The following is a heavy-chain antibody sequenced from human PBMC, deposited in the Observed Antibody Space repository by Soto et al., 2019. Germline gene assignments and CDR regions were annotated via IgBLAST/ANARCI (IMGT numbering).Heavy chain of an antibody. CDR2: IWYDGSNK. CDR1: GFTFSSYG. Sequence: PGGSLRLSCAASGFTFSSYGMHWVRQAPGKGLEWVAVIWYDGSNKYYADSVKGRFTISRDNSKNTLYLQMNSLRAEDTAVYYCARDFSSGADQVVQDYYWGQGTLVTVSS. V-gene: IGHV3-33*01. J-gene: IGHJ4*02. D-gene: IGHD2-2*01. CDR3: ARDFSSGADQVVQDYY.